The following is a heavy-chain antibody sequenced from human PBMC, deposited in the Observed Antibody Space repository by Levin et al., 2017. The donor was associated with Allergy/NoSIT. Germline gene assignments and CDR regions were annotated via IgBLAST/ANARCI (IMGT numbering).Heavy chain of an antibody. J-gene: IGHJ3*02. CDR2: ISSSSSYI. D-gene: IGHD3-10*01. CDR3: ARDLVLLWFRRGAFDI. Sequence: GESLKISCAASGFTFSSYSMNWVRQAPGKGLEWVSSISSSSSYIYYADSVKGRFTISRDNAKNSLYLQMNSLRAEDTAVYYCARDLVLLWFRRGAFDIWGQGTMVTVSS. CDR1: GFTFSSYS. V-gene: IGHV3-21*01.